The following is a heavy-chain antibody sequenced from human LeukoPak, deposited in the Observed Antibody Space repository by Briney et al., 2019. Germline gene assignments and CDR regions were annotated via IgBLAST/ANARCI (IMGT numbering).Heavy chain of an antibody. CDR3: ASEPPTYYYDSSGYNN. CDR1: GGSISSSSYY. Sequence: SETLSLTCTVSGGSISSSSYYWGWIRQPPGKGLEWIGSIYYSGSTYYNPSLKSRVTISVDTSKNQFSLKLSSVTAADTAVYYCASEPPTYYYDSSGYNNWGQGTLVTVSS. J-gene: IGHJ4*02. CDR2: IYYSGST. V-gene: IGHV4-39*01. D-gene: IGHD3-22*01.